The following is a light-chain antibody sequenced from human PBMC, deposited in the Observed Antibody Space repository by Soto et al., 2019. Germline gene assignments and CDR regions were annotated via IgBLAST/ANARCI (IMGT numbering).Light chain of an antibody. CDR1: QSVLYSSNNQNY. CDR2: WAS. J-gene: IGKJ4*01. CDR3: QQYYTTPLT. V-gene: IGKV4-1*01. Sequence: DIVMTQSPDSLAVSLGERATINCKSSQSVLYSSNNQNYLAWYQQKPGQPPQLLIYWASTRESGVPDRFSGSGSGTDFTLTISSLQAEDVAVYYCQQYYTTPLTFGGGTRVDI.